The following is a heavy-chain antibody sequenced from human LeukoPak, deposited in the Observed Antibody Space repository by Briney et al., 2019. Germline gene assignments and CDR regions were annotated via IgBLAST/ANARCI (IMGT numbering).Heavy chain of an antibody. Sequence: SETLSLTCSVSGGSISSGSYYWGWIRQPPGKNLEWLGSIYYSESTYYNPSLQSRVTISVDTSKNQFSLKLTSVTAADTAIYYCARHDLGPTLPARGSNFDYWGQGTLVTVSS. CDR2: IYYSEST. CDR1: GGSISSGSYY. J-gene: IGHJ4*02. CDR3: ARHDLGPTLPARGSNFDY. V-gene: IGHV4-39*01. D-gene: IGHD1-26*01.